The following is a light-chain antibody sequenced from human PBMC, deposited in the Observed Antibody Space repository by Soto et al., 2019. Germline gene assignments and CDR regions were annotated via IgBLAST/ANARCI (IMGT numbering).Light chain of an antibody. V-gene: IGKV4-1*01. J-gene: IGKJ4*01. CDR3: QQYYNTPIT. CDR2: WAS. Sequence: DIVMTQSPDSLAVSLGERVTINCKSSQSVLYSSNNRNYLAWYQQKPGQPPKLLIYWASTRESGVPDRFSGSGSGTDFTLTISSLQAEDVAVYYCQQYYNTPITFGGATKEDIK. CDR1: QSVLYSSNNRNY.